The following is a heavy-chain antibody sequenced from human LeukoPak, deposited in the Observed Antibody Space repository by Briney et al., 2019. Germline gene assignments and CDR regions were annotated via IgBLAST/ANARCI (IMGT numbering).Heavy chain of an antibody. V-gene: IGHV3-11*04. CDR3: ARDGGSSWYFDY. Sequence: GGSLRLSCAVSGFTFSSYDMSWIRQAPGKGLEWVSYISSSGNSTYYSDSGRGRFTISRDNAKNSLHLQMNSLRAEDTAVYYCARDGGSSWYFDYWGQGTLATVSS. J-gene: IGHJ4*01. CDR1: GFTFSSYD. CDR2: ISSSGNST. D-gene: IGHD6-13*01.